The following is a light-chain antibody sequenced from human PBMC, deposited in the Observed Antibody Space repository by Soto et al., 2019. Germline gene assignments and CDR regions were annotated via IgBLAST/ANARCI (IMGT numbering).Light chain of an antibody. J-gene: IGLJ1*01. CDR2: GNN. V-gene: IGLV1-40*01. CDR3: QSYDGSLSGYV. Sequence: QSVLTQPPSVSGAPGQRVTISCTGSSANIGAGFDVHWYQQLPGTAPELLIYGNNNRPSGVPDRFSGSKSGTSASLAITGLHAEDEADYFCQSYDGSLSGYVFGTGTKLTVL. CDR1: SANIGAGFD.